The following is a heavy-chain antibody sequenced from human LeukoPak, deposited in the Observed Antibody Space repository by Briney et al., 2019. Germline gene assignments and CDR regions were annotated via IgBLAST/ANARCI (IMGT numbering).Heavy chain of an antibody. CDR1: GGSISSYY. J-gene: IGHJ5*02. CDR2: IYYSGST. D-gene: IGHD3-10*01. V-gene: IGHV4-59*01. CDR3: ARSVNYYGSGSYYDTTGP. Sequence: PSETLSLTRTVSGGSISSYYWSWIRQPPGKGLEWIGYIYYSGSTNYNPFLKSRVTISVDTSKNQFSLKLSSVTAADTAVYHCARSVNYYGSGSYYDTTGPWGQGTLVTVSS.